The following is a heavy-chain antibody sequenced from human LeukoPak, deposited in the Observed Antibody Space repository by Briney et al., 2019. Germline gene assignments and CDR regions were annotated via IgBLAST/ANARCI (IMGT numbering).Heavy chain of an antibody. CDR2: IYYSGST. Sequence: PSETLSLTCTVSGGSISTGSYYWGWIRQPPGKGLEWIGSIYYSGSTYYNPSLKSRVTISVDTSKNRFSLKLSSVTAADTAVYYCALGYCGGGSCYAREYFQHWGQGTLVTVSS. V-gene: IGHV4-39*07. J-gene: IGHJ1*01. D-gene: IGHD2-15*01. CDR3: ALGYCGGGSCYAREYFQH. CDR1: GGSISTGSYY.